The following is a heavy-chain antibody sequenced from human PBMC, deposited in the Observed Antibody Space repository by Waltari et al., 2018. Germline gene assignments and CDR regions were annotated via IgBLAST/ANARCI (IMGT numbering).Heavy chain of an antibody. D-gene: IGHD2-15*01. J-gene: IGHJ4*02. CDR3: ASGPDHGDF. V-gene: IGHV3-7*01. CDR2: INQAGNVR. Sequence: EEQLVESGGALVPPGGALRLACSAPGFIFSDYWMTWVRQAPGKGLEWVANINQAGNVRIYLDSVRGRFTISRDNPDNSLFLHMANLRVEDTAVYYCASGPDHGDFWGQGTLVTVSS. CDR1: GFIFSDYW.